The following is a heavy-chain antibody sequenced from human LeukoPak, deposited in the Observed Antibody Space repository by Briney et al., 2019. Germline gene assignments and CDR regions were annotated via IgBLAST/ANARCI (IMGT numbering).Heavy chain of an antibody. Sequence: GGSLRLSCAASGFTFRSYAMHWVRQAPGKGLEWVAVISYGGSNKYYADSVKGRFTISRDNSKNTLYLQMNSLRAEDTAVYYCARGGPIYCSGDSCYPGDYWGQGTLVTVSS. D-gene: IGHD2-15*01. CDR1: GFTFRSYA. CDR3: ARGGPIYCSGDSCYPGDY. CDR2: ISYGGSNK. J-gene: IGHJ4*02. V-gene: IGHV3-30-3*01.